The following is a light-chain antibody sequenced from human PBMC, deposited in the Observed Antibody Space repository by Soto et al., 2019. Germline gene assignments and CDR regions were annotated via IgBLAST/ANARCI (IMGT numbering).Light chain of an antibody. Sequence: QPVLTQPPSASASLGASVTLTCTLSSGYSNYKVDWYQQRPGKGPRFVMRVGTGGIVGSKGDGIPDRFSVLGSGLNRYLTIKNIQEEDESDYHCGADHGSGSNFVVFGGGTSSPS. CDR1: SGYSNYK. CDR3: GADHGSGSNFVV. CDR2: VGTGGIVG. J-gene: IGLJ2*01. V-gene: IGLV9-49*01.